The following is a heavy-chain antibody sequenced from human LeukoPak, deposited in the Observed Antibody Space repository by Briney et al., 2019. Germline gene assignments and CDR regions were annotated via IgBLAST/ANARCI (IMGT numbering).Heavy chain of an antibody. D-gene: IGHD4-11*01. V-gene: IGHV3-30*03. Sequence: GGSLRLSCAASGFTFSSYGMHWVRQAPGKGLEWVAVISYDGSNKYYADSVKGRFTISKDNAKNTVYLQMNNLRAEDTAVYYCIRDFLTVTTNDYWGQGTLVTVSS. CDR2: ISYDGSNK. CDR1: GFTFSSYG. J-gene: IGHJ4*02. CDR3: IRDFLTVTTNDY.